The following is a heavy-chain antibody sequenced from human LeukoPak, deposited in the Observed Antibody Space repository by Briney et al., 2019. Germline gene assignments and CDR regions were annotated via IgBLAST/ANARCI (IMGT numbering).Heavy chain of an antibody. J-gene: IGHJ4*02. CDR2: IYYSWIT. D-gene: IGHD3-10*01. V-gene: IGHV4-59*01. CDR3: ARSELLWFGGVNSGFDY. CDR1: GGSMSSYY. Sequence: SETLSLTCTVPGGSMSSYYWSWIRQPPGKGLEWIGYIYYSWITNYNPSLKSRVTISLDTTKNQFSLKLSSVTAADTAVYYCARSELLWFGGVNSGFDYWGQGTLVTVSS.